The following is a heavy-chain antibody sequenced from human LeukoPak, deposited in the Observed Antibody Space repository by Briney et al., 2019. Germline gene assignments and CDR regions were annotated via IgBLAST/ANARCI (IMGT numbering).Heavy chain of an antibody. J-gene: IGHJ3*02. CDR2: ISGSGGST. Sequence: PGGSLRLSCAASGFTFDDYGMSWVRQAPGKGLEWVSAISGSGGSTYYADSVKGRFTISRDNSKNTLYLQMNSLRAEDTAVYYCAKDLTGYYYEKTRLSAFDIWGQGTMVTVSS. V-gene: IGHV3-23*01. D-gene: IGHD3-22*01. CDR1: GFTFDDYG. CDR3: AKDLTGYYYEKTRLSAFDI.